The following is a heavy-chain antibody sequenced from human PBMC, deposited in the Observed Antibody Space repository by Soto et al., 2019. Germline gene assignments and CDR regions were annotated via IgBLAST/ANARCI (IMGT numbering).Heavy chain of an antibody. CDR1: GFTFSSYG. CDR2: ISYDGSNK. D-gene: IGHD3-10*01. Sequence: PGGSLRLSCAASGFTFSSYGMHWVRQAPGKGLEWVAVISYDGSNKYYADSVKGRFTISRDNSKNTLYLRMNSLRAEDTAVYYCAKEDQYGSGSYYYYYGMDVWGQGTTVTVSS. CDR3: AKEDQYGSGSYYYYYGMDV. J-gene: IGHJ6*02. V-gene: IGHV3-30*18.